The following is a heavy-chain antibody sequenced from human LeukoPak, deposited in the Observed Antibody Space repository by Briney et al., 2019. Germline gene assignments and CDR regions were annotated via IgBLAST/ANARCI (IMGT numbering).Heavy chain of an antibody. V-gene: IGHV4-59*01. D-gene: IGHD3-22*01. J-gene: IGHJ4*02. CDR1: GGPISSYY. CDR2: IYYSGST. CDR3: ARDYYDSSGYFIDY. Sequence: KPSETLSLTCTVSGGPISSYYWSWIRQPPGKGLEWIGYIYYSGSTNYNPPLKSRVTISVDTSKNQFSLKLSSVTAADTAVYYCARDYYDSSGYFIDYWGQGTLVTVSS.